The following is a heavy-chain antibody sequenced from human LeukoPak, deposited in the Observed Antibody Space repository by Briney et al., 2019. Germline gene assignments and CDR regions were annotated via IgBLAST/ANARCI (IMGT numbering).Heavy chain of an antibody. CDR3: ARDLRVVAAAGIYVY. D-gene: IGHD6-13*01. J-gene: IGHJ4*02. CDR1: GGSISSAGHS. V-gene: IGHV4-31*03. Sequence: PSETLPLTCTVSGGSISSAGHSWSWIRQHPGQGLEWIGSIYYSGPTYYNPSLLSRVSISVDTSENQFSLRLTSVTAADTAVYYCARDLRVVAAAGIYVYWGQGTLVTVSS. CDR2: IYYSGPT.